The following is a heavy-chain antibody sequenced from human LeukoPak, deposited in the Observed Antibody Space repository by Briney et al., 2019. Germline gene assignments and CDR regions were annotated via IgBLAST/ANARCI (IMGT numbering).Heavy chain of an antibody. V-gene: IGHV1-46*01. D-gene: IGHD3-9*01. J-gene: IGHJ3*02. CDR2: INPSDGSA. Sequence: ASVKVSCKASGYTFTSYYIHWVRQAPGQGLEWMGIINPSDGSATSAQKFQGRVTMTTDTSTSTAYMELRSLRSDDTAVYYCARGYYDILTGHNDAFDIWGQGTMVTVSS. CDR3: ARGYYDILTGHNDAFDI. CDR1: GYTFTSYY.